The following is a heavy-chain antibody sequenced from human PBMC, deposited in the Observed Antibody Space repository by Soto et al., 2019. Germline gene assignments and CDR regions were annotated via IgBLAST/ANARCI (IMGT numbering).Heavy chain of an antibody. D-gene: IGHD3-3*01. CDR1: GGSISSGDYY. Sequence: SETLSLTCTVSGGSISSGDYYWSWVRQPPGKGLEWIGYIYYSRSTYYNPSLKSRVTISVDTSKNQFSLKLSSVTAAEAAVYYCARVLFLEWLLDYWGQGTLVTVSS. J-gene: IGHJ4*02. CDR2: IYYSRST. V-gene: IGHV4-30-4*01. CDR3: ARVLFLEWLLDY.